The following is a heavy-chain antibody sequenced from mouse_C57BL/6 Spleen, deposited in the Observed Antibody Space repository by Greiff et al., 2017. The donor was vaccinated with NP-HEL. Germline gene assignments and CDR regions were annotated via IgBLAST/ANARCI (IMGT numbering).Heavy chain of an antibody. J-gene: IGHJ3*01. Sequence: QVQLKQPGAELVKPGASVKLSCKASGYTFTSYWMHWVKQRPGQGLEWIGMIHPNSGSTNYNEKFKSKATLTVDKSSSTAYMQLSSLTSEDSAVYYCAREGGYYRFAYWGQGTLVTVSA. V-gene: IGHV1-64*01. CDR2: IHPNSGST. D-gene: IGHD2-12*01. CDR3: AREGGYYRFAY. CDR1: GYTFTSYW.